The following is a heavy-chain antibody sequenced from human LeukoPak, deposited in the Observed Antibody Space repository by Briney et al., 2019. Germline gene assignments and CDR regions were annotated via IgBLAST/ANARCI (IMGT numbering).Heavy chain of an antibody. CDR2: ISWNSGNI. D-gene: IGHD6-13*01. V-gene: IGHV3-9*01. Sequence: PGGSLRLSCAASGFTFSSYWMHWVRQAPGKGLEWVSGISWNSGNITYGDSVKGRFTISRDNAKNSLYLQMNSLRTEDTALYYCAKGGAAADNYWYFDLWGRGTLVTVSS. J-gene: IGHJ2*01. CDR1: GFTFSSYW. CDR3: AKGGAAADNYWYFDL.